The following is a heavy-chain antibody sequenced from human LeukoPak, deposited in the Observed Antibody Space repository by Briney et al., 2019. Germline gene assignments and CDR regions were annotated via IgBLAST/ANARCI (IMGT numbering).Heavy chain of an antibody. CDR1: GYSFTSYW. J-gene: IGHJ4*02. Sequence: HGESLKISCKGSGYSFTSYWIGWVRQMPGKGLEWMGIIYPADSDTRYSPSFQGQVTISADKSINTAYLQWNGLKASDTAMYYCARQKGSSWTNVRDYWGRGTLVTVSS. CDR2: IYPADSDT. CDR3: ARQKGSSWTNVRDY. D-gene: IGHD6-13*01. V-gene: IGHV5-51*01.